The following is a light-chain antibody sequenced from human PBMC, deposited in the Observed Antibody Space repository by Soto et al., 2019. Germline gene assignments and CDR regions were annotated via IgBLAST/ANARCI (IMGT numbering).Light chain of an antibody. V-gene: IGKV3-15*01. CDR1: ESVSSG. CDR3: QQYNNWPWT. Sequence: EIVTTQSPATLSVSPGERATLSCRTGESVSSGLAWYQQKPGQAPRLLIYGASTRATGIPARFSGSGYGTEFTLTISSLQSEDYAVYYCQQYNNWPWTFGQGNKVAIK. J-gene: IGKJ1*01. CDR2: GAS.